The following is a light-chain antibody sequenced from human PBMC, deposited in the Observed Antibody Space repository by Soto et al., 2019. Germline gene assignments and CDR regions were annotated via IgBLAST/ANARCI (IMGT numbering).Light chain of an antibody. CDR2: EVS. J-gene: IGLJ3*02. CDR1: SNDIGKYNL. CDR3: CSYALSRPVV. V-gene: IGLV2-23*02. Sequence: QSVLTQPASVSGSPGQSITISCSGSSNDIGKYNLVSWYQQHPGKAPKLIIYEVSERPSGVANRFSGSKSDNTASLTISELQAEDEDDYYCCSYALSRPVVFGGGTKLTVL.